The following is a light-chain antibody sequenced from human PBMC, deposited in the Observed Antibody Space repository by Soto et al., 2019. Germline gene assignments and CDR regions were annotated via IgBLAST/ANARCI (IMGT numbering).Light chain of an antibody. J-gene: IGKJ4*02. CDR3: QQRSSWPLT. CDR2: GAS. V-gene: IGKV3-11*01. Sequence: EIVLTQSPATLSLSPVERATLSCRASQSVSSSNLAWYQQKPGQAPRLLIDGASNRATGIPARFSGSGSGTDFTLTISSLEPEDFAVYFCQQRSSWPLTFGGGTKVDIK. CDR1: QSVSSSN.